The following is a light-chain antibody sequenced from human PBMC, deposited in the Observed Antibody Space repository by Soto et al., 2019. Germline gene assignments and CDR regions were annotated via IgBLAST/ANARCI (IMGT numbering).Light chain of an antibody. CDR3: QRYGSSPFT. V-gene: IGKV3-20*01. CDR1: QSVYSSY. Sequence: EIVLTQSPGTLSLSPGERATLSCRASQSVYSSYLGWYQQKPGQAPRPLIYGASSRATGIPDRFSGSGSGTDFTLPISRLEPEDFAVYYCQRYGSSPFTFGPGTKVDIK. J-gene: IGKJ3*01. CDR2: GAS.